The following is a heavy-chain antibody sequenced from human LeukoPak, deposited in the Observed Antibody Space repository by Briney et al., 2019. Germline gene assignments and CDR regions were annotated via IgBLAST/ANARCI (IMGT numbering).Heavy chain of an antibody. V-gene: IGHV3-74*01. J-gene: IGHJ1*01. CDR1: GFTFSRYW. Sequence: GGSLRLSCAASGFTFSRYWMHWVRQAPGKGLVWVSRIKSDGSTNYADSVKGRFTIPRDNAKNTVSLQMNSLRAEDTGVYYCARAPAEIGGYYPEYFRHWGQGTLVTVSS. CDR2: IKSDGST. CDR3: ARAPAEIGGYYPEYFRH. D-gene: IGHD3-22*01.